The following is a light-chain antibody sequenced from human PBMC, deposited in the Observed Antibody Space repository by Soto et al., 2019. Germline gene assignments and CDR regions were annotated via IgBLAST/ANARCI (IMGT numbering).Light chain of an antibody. J-gene: IGKJ2*01. CDR2: EIS. CDR3: MHATQFPYT. V-gene: IGKV2-24*01. Sequence: DIVMTQTPLSSPVTLGQPASISCRSSQGLVHSDGNTYLSWLQQRPGQPPRLLIYEISNRFSGVXAXXRGRGAGTDLTLQVSRVEAEDVGIYYCMHATQFPYTFGQGTKLEIK. CDR1: QGLVHSDGNTY.